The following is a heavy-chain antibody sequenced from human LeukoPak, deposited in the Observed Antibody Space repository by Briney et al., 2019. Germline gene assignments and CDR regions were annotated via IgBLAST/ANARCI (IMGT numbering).Heavy chain of an antibody. Sequence: GGSLRLSCAASGFTFNDYYMSWIRQAPGKGLEWVSHISGSGSIIYYADSVKGRFTISRDNAKNSLYLEMHSLRAEDSAVYYCARDSRGYDSYWGQGTLVTVSS. CDR3: ARDSRGYDSY. V-gene: IGHV3-11*01. J-gene: IGHJ4*02. CDR2: ISGSGSII. CDR1: GFTFNDYY. D-gene: IGHD5-12*01.